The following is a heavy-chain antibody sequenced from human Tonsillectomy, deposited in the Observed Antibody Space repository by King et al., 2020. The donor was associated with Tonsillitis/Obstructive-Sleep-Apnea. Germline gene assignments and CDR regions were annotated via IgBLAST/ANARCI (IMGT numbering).Heavy chain of an antibody. Sequence: VQLVESGGGLVQPGGSLRLSCAASGCTFSSYDMTWVRPPGKGLDWVSGFSGVGGSTYYADSVKGRFNISRDNSKNTLYLQMNSLRAEDTAVYSCAKNSYYYGSGGHYWYFDLWGRGTLVTVSS. J-gene: IGHJ2*01. V-gene: IGHV3-23*04. CDR3: AKNSYYYGSGGHYWYFDL. CDR2: FSGVGGST. D-gene: IGHD3-10*01. CDR1: GCTFSSYD.